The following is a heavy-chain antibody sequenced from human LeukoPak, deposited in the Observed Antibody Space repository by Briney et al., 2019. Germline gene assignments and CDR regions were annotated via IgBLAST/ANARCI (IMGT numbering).Heavy chain of an antibody. CDR3: ARQSVSRWFDP. V-gene: IGHV4-39*01. J-gene: IGHJ5*02. D-gene: IGHD5/OR15-5a*01. CDR1: GVSISRSSYY. CDR2: IYYSGST. Sequence: PSETLSLTCTVSGVSISRSSYYWGWIRQPPKKGLEWIGTIYYSGSTYYNPSLKSRVTISVDTSKNQFSLKLTSVTAADTAVYYCARQSVSRWFDPWGQGTLVTVSS.